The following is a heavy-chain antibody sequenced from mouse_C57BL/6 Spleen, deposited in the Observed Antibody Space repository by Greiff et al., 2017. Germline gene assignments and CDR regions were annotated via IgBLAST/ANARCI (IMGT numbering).Heavy chain of an antibody. CDR3: ARTDGSFDY. D-gene: IGHD1-1*01. CDR2: ISSGSSTI. J-gene: IGHJ2*01. CDR1: VSTFSDYG. V-gene: IGHV5-17*01. Sequence: EVQLVESGGGLVKPGGSLKLSCAASVSTFSDYGMHWVRQAPEKGLEWVAYISSGSSTIYYADKVKGRFTISRDNAENTLFLRMTGRRSEDAAMYYCARTDGSFDYWGQGTTLTVSS.